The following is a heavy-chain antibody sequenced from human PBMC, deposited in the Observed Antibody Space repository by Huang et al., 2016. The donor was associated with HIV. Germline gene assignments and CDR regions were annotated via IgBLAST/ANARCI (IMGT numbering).Heavy chain of an antibody. CDR3: ARDRKYDNAWYWFDP. CDR2: SIPIFGTP. V-gene: IGHV1-69*01. D-gene: IGHD1-1*01. CDR1: GGTFSSYA. J-gene: IGHJ5*02. Sequence: QVQLVQSGAEVKKPGSSVRVSCEASGGTFSSYAINWVRQAPGQGLEWMGGSIPIFGTPNDAQKFQGRVTITADESTSTAYMELSSLRSDDTAVYYCARDRKYDNAWYWFDPWGQGTLVTVSS.